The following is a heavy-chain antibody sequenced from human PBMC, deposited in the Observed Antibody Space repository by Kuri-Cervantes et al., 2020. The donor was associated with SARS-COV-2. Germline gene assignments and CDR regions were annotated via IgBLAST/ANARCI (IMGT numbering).Heavy chain of an antibody. Sequence: GGSLRLSCAASGFTLSSYAMHWVRQAPGKWLEWVAVISYDGSNTYYADSVKGRFTISRDNSKNTLYLQMNSLRAEDTAVYYCARDNRIAVAALDYWGQGTLVTVSS. CDR2: ISYDGSNT. V-gene: IGHV3-30-3*01. J-gene: IGHJ4*02. CDR1: GFTLSSYA. CDR3: ARDNRIAVAALDY. D-gene: IGHD6-19*01.